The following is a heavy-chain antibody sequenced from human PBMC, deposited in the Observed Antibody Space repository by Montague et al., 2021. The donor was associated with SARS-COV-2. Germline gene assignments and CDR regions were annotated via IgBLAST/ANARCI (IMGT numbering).Heavy chain of an antibody. D-gene: IGHD1-26*01. J-gene: IGHJ4*02. V-gene: IGHV4-61*02. CDR2: SYTSGSI. CDR1: GDSITSGSYY. CDR3: AREWRSYSGGFDF. Sequence: TLSLTCTVSGDSITSGSYYWNWVRQPAGKGLEWVGRSYTSGSIDYNPSLKSRLTISVDTSKNQFSLKLSSVTAADTAVYYCAREWRSYSGGFDFWGQGALVTVSS.